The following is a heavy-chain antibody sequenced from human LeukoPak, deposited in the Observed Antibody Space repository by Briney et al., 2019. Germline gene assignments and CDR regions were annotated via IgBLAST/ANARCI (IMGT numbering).Heavy chain of an antibody. CDR1: GFTFNNFA. V-gene: IGHV3-23*01. D-gene: IGHD4-11*01. Sequence: GGSLRLSCAASGFTFNNFAMNWARQAPGKGLEWVSPLSGRGDTIFYADSVKGRFTISRDNSRNTLFLQMNSLRAEDSATYYCAKTDFSTGPYGYWGQGTLVTVSS. J-gene: IGHJ4*02. CDR3: AKTDFSTGPYGY. CDR2: LSGRGDTI.